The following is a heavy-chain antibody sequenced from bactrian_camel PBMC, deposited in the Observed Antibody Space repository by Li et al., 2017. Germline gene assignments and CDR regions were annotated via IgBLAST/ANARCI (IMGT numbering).Heavy chain of an antibody. V-gene: IGHV3S53*01. CDR1: GYTYSITC. D-gene: IGHD2*01. CDR2: FDNGGSR. Sequence: QVQLVESGGGSVQAGGSLRLSCEVSGYTYSITCMGWFRQVPGKAREGVAAFDNGGSRIYADSVKGRFTISKDNDRNTLYLQMNSLKLEDAATYYCATGPGSGGYCSTIEEKYVRWGQGTQVTVS. J-gene: IGHJ4*01. CDR3: ATGPGSGGYCSTIEEKYVR.